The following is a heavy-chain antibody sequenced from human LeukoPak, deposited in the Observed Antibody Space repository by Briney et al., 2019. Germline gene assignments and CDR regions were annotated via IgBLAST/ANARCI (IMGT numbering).Heavy chain of an antibody. CDR3: ARDRVATKYHFDY. CDR1: GGTFSSYA. D-gene: IGHD5-12*01. J-gene: IGHJ4*02. CDR2: IIPILGIA. V-gene: IGHV1-69*04. Sequence: SVKVSCTASGGTFSSYAISWVRQAPGQGLEWMGRIIPILGIANYAQKFQGRVTITADKSTSTAYMELSSLRSEDTAVYYCARDRVATKYHFDYWGQGTLVTVSS.